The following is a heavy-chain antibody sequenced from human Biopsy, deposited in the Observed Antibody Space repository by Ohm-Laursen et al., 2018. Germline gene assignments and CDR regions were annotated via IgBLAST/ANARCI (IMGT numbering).Heavy chain of an antibody. J-gene: IGHJ4*02. CDR3: VRGGSGSFPFDY. CDR2: LFTSGTT. CDR1: GGSISSYY. V-gene: IGHV4-4*07. Sequence: GTLSLTCTVSGGSISSYYWTWIRQPAGKGLEWIGRLFTSGTTNYSPSLNNRVTMSVDTSKNQFSLRLTSVTAADTAVYYCVRGGSGSFPFDYWGPGTLVTVSS. D-gene: IGHD3-10*01.